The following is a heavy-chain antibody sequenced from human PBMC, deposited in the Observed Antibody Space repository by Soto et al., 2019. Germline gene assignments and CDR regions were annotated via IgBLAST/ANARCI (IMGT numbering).Heavy chain of an antibody. Sequence: SETLSLTCTVSGDAIYIGGYYWTWIRQHPGKGLEWIGYIYHTGKTYYNPSLESRVTISLDKSENQFSLKVTSLTAADTAVYYCASRDPGTSVDYWGQGTLVTVSS. CDR1: GDAIYIGGYY. CDR3: ASRDPGTSVDY. J-gene: IGHJ4*02. CDR2: IYHTGKT. V-gene: IGHV4-31*03. D-gene: IGHD1-7*01.